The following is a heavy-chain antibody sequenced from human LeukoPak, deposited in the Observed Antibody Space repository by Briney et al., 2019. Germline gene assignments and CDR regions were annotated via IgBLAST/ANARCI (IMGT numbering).Heavy chain of an antibody. CDR3: ARAPIVVVPAAYFYYYYGMDV. CDR2: INHSGST. Sequence: PSETLSLTCAVYGGSFSGYYWSWIRQPPGKGLEWIGEINHSGSTNYNPSLKSRVTISVDTSKNQFSLKLSSVTAADTAAYYCARAPIVVVPAAYFYYYYGMDVWGQGTTVTVSS. CDR1: GGSFSGYY. D-gene: IGHD2-2*01. V-gene: IGHV4-34*01. J-gene: IGHJ6*02.